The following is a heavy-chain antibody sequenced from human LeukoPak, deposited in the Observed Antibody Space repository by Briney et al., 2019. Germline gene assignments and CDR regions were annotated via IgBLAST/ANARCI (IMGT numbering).Heavy chain of an antibody. CDR3: ARRWGELYDLYYFDY. Sequence: ASVKVSCKASGYTFTSYYMHWVRQAPGQGLEWMGIINPSGGSTSYAQKFQGRVTMTRDTSTSTVYMELSSLRSEDTAVYYCARRWGELYDLYYFDYWGQGTLVTVSS. J-gene: IGHJ4*02. CDR2: INPSGGST. CDR1: GYTFTSYY. D-gene: IGHD3-16*01. V-gene: IGHV1-46*01.